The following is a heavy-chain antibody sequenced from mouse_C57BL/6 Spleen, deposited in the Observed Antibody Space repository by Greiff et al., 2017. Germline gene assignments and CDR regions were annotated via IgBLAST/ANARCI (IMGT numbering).Heavy chain of an antibody. J-gene: IGHJ1*03. CDR3: AREGTYYSNWYFDV. Sequence: QVQLQQSGAELVKPGASVKISCKASGYAFSSYWMNWVKQRPGKGLEWIGQIYPGDGDTNYNGKFKGKATLTADKSSSTAYMQLSSLTSEDSAVYFCAREGTYYSNWYFDVWGTGTTVTVSS. CDR1: GYAFSSYW. CDR2: IYPGDGDT. D-gene: IGHD2-5*01. V-gene: IGHV1-80*01.